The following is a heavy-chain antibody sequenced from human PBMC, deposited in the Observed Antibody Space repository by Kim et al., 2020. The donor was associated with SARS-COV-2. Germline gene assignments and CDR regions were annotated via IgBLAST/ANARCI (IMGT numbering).Heavy chain of an antibody. CDR1: GGSISSSSYY. V-gene: IGHV4-39*01. Sequence: SETLSLTCTVSGGSISSSSYYWGWIRQPPGKGLEWIGSIYYSGSTYYNPSLKSRVTISVDTSKNQFSLKLSSVTAADTAVYYCARRSGSYDILTGYYGPYNWFDPWGQGTLVTVSS. CDR3: ARRSGSYDILTGYYGPYNWFDP. J-gene: IGHJ5*02. CDR2: IYYSGST. D-gene: IGHD3-9*01.